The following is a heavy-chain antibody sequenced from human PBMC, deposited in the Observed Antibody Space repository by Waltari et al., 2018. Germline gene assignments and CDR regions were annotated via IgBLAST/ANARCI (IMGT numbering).Heavy chain of an antibody. CDR3: ARALTTPNDY. D-gene: IGHD4-17*01. CDR1: GFSFSTFG. Sequence: EVQLVESGGGVVKPGGSLRLAWTESGFSFSTFGMSWVRQAPGKGLEWVSSITDSGAYTYYADSMKGRFTISRDNTKNSLYLHMSSLRAEDTAVYYCARALTTPNDYWGQGTLVTVSS. J-gene: IGHJ4*02. V-gene: IGHV3-21*03. CDR2: ITDSGAYT.